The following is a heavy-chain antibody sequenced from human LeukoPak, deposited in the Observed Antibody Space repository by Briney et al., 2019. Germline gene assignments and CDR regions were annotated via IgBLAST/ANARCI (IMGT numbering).Heavy chain of an antibody. CDR1: GFTFGDYA. CDR2: IESETYGGTA. V-gene: IGHV3-49*04. CDR3: TRDQTPYY. Sequence: GGSLTLSCTASGFTFGDYAMTWVRQAPGKGLEWVGFIESETYGGTAEYAASVKGRFTISRDDYKSIAYLQMHSLKTEDTAVYYCTRDQTPYYWGQGTLVTVSS. J-gene: IGHJ4*02.